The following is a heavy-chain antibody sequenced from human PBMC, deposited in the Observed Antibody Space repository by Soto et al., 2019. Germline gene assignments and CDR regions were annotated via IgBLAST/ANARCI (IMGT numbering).Heavy chain of an antibody. CDR3: ARHMGGHPPAFEY. J-gene: IGHJ4*02. V-gene: IGHV4-59*08. Sequence: QVQLQESGPGLVKPSETLSLTCTVSGGSISSNHWSWIRQPPGKGLEWIGHVYYTGSTNYNPSLKSRVTISLATAKNQISLKLTSVPAADTAMYYCARHMGGHPPAFEYWGQGTLVTVSS. CDR2: VYYTGST. CDR1: GGSISSNH. D-gene: IGHD3-16*01.